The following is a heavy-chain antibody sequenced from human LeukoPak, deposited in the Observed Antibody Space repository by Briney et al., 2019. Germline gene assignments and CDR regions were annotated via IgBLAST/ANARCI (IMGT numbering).Heavy chain of an antibody. CDR2: ISGSGGST. J-gene: IGHJ4*02. CDR3: AKGWSTGIVVVVAAY. Sequence: SGGSLRLSCAASGFTFSSYAMSWVRQAPGKGLEWVSAISGSGGSTYYADSVKGRFTISRDNSKNTLYLQMSSLRAEDTAVYYCAKGWSTGIVVVVAAYWGQGTLVTVSS. V-gene: IGHV3-23*01. D-gene: IGHD2-15*01. CDR1: GFTFSSYA.